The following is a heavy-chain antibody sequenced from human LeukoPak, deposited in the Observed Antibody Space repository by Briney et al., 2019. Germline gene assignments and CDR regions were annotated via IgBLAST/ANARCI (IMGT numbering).Heavy chain of an antibody. V-gene: IGHV1-69*13. CDR1: GGTFINFA. Sequence: ASVKVSCKASGGTFINFAFNWVRQAPGQGLEWMGGIIPMSDTTNYAQNLQGRITITADESSRTAYMELSSLRSDDTAVYYCATPITYYAAWSGYSPFDYWGQGTLVTVSS. J-gene: IGHJ4*02. CDR2: IIPMSDTT. CDR3: ATPITYYAAWSGYSPFDY. D-gene: IGHD3-3*01.